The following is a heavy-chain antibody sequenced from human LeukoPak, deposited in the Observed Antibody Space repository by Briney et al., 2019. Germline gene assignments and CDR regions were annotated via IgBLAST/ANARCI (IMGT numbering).Heavy chain of an antibody. CDR2: IYYSGST. D-gene: IGHD3-10*01. V-gene: IGHV4-59*08. CDR3: ARLPARPSGSYYNRIYYYYGMDV. CDR1: AGSISSYY. J-gene: IGHJ6*02. Sequence: PSETLSLTCPVPAGSISSYYSSFIRQPPGKRLEWIGYIYYSGSTNYNPSLKSRVTISVDTSKNQFSLKLSSVTAADTAVYYCARLPARPSGSYYNRIYYYYGMDVWGQGTTVTVSS.